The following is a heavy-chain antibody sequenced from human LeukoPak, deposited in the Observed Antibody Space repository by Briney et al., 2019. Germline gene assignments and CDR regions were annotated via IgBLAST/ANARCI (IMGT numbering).Heavy chain of an antibody. Sequence: SETVSLTCAVYGGSFSGYDWTWIRQTPGKGLEWIGEMNPSGGTNYNPSLKSRVTISVETSKNQFSLELSSVSAADTAVYYCGGGRQDVTMIVVVMIAVSYYLDVWGKGTTVTVS. V-gene: IGHV4-34*01. CDR2: MNPSGGT. CDR1: GGSFSGYD. CDR3: GGGRQDVTMIVVVMIAVSYYLDV. J-gene: IGHJ6*03. D-gene: IGHD3-22*01.